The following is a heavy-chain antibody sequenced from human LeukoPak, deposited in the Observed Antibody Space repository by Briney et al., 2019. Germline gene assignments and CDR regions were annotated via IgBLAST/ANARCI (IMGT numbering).Heavy chain of an antibody. D-gene: IGHD6-19*01. J-gene: IGHJ4*02. Sequence: PGRSLRLSCAASGFTFSSYSMNWVRQAPGKGLEWVSSISSSSSYIYYADSVKGRFTISRDNAKNSLYLQMNSLRAEDTAVYYCARDRYSSGWSRTGIDYWGQGTLVTVSS. CDR3: ARDRYSSGWSRTGIDY. CDR1: GFTFSSYS. CDR2: ISSSSSYI. V-gene: IGHV3-21*01.